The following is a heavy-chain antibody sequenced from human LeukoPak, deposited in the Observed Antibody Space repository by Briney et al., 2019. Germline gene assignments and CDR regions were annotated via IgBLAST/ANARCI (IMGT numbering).Heavy chain of an antibody. Sequence: LPGGSLRLSCAASGFTFSSYAMSWVRQAPGKGLEWVSAISGSGGTTYYADSVKGRFTISRDNSKNMLYLQMNSLRAEDTAVYYCAREPGTDYRKYYFDYWGQGTLVTVSS. CDR2: ISGSGGTT. D-gene: IGHD3/OR15-3a*01. CDR3: AREPGTDYRKYYFDY. V-gene: IGHV3-23*01. CDR1: GFTFSSYA. J-gene: IGHJ4*02.